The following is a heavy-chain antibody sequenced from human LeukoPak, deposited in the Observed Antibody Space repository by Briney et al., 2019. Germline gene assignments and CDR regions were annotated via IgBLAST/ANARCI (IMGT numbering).Heavy chain of an antibody. D-gene: IGHD3-3*01. V-gene: IGHV1-69*04. CDR3: ARDGVGDFWSGYYIGY. J-gene: IGHJ4*02. CDR2: IIPILGIA. CDR1: GGTFSSYT. Sequence: SVKVSCXASGGTFSSYTISWVRQAPGQGLEWMGRIIPILGIANYAQKFQGRVTITADKSTSTAYMELSSLRSEDTAVYYCARDGVGDFWSGYYIGYWGQGTLVTVSS.